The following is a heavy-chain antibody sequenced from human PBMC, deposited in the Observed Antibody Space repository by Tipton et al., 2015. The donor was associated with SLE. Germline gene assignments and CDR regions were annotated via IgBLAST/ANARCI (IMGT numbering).Heavy chain of an antibody. CDR3: ARDRLGGPFDY. V-gene: IGHV4-34*01. Sequence: LRLSCAVYGGSFSGYYWSWIRQPPGKGLEWIGEINHSGSTNYNPSLKSRVTISVDTSKNQFSLKLSSVTAADTAVYYCARDRLGGPFDYWGQGSLVTVSS. CDR2: INHSGST. D-gene: IGHD1-26*01. J-gene: IGHJ4*02. CDR1: GGSFSGYY.